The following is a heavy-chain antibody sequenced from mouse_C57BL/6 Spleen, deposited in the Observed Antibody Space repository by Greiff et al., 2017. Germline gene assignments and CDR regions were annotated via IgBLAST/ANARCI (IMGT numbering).Heavy chain of an antibody. CDR1: GYTFTSYW. CDR3: TIYYYGSRRDYYAMDY. Sequence: EVQLQESGTVLARPGASVKMSCKTSGYTFTSYWMHWVKQRPGQGLEWIGAIYPGNSDTSYNQKFKGKAKLTAVTSASTADMELSSLTNEDSAVYYCTIYYYGSRRDYYAMDYWGQGTSVTVSS. D-gene: IGHD1-1*01. J-gene: IGHJ4*01. CDR2: IYPGNSDT. V-gene: IGHV1-5*01.